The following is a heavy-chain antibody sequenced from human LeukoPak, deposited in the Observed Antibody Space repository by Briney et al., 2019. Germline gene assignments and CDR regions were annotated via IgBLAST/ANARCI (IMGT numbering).Heavy chain of an antibody. D-gene: IGHD3-16*01. CDR1: GGSFSGYY. Sequence: PSETLSLTCAVYGGSFSGYYWSWIRQPPGKGLEWIGEINHSGSTNYNPSLKSRVTISIDTSKNQFSLKLSSVTAADTAVYYCARGEVMIDYWGQGTLVTVSS. J-gene: IGHJ4*02. CDR3: ARGEVMIDY. CDR2: INHSGST. V-gene: IGHV4-34*01.